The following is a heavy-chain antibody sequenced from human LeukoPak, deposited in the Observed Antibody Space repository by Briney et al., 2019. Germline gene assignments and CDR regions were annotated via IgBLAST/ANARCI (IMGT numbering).Heavy chain of an antibody. Sequence: GGVPRLSCAASGFTFSRSWMGWVRQAPGKGLEWVANIKQDGTSKYYVDSVMGRFTISRDNAENSVYLQMNSLSAGDTAVYYCARHGDYCFDLWGPGTRVTVSS. J-gene: IGHJ4*02. D-gene: IGHD2-21*01. V-gene: IGHV3-7*02. CDR3: ARHGDYCFDL. CDR1: GFTFSRSW. CDR2: IKQDGTSK.